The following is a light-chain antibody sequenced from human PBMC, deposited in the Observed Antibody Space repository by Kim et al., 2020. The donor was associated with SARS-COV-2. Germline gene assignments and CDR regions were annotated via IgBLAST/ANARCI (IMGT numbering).Light chain of an antibody. Sequence: AIQLTQSPSSLSASVGDRVTITCRASQDITSSLAWYQQRPGKPPKLLIYNVFTLESGVPSRFSGSGSGTDFSLTISSLQPEDFATYYCQQFKDSPLTFGGGTKVDIK. CDR3: QQFKDSPLT. CDR2: NVF. J-gene: IGKJ4*01. V-gene: IGKV1D-13*01. CDR1: QDITSS.